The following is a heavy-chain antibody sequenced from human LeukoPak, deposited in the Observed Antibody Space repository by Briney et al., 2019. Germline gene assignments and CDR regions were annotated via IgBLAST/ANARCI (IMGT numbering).Heavy chain of an antibody. V-gene: IGHV3-30*02. CDR1: GFTFSDYG. CDR3: AKDQAGA. D-gene: IGHD1-26*01. Sequence: GGSLRLSCAASGFTFSDYGMHWVRQAPGKGLEWVAFIRYDGSNQFYADSVKGRFTISRDNGKNTLYLQMNSLGAEDTAVYYCAKDQAGAWGQGTRVTVSS. CDR2: IRYDGSNQ. J-gene: IGHJ5*02.